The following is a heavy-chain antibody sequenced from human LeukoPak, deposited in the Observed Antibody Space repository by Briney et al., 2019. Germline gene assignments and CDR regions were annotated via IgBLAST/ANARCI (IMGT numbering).Heavy chain of an antibody. D-gene: IGHD5-12*01. V-gene: IGHV3-64*01. Sequence: PGGSLRLSCTASGFTFSSYAMHWVRQAPGKGLEYVSAISRNGGGTFYANSVKGRFAISRDNSKNTLYLQMGSLRAEDMAVYYCAREWAHSGYDLGYAFDIWGQGTMVTVSS. J-gene: IGHJ3*02. CDR2: ISRNGGGT. CDR3: AREWAHSGYDLGYAFDI. CDR1: GFTFSSYA.